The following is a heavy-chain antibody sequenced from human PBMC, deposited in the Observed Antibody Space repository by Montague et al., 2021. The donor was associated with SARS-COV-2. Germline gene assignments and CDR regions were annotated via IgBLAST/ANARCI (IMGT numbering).Heavy chain of an antibody. CDR3: ARARGSHYMSWFAS. Sequence: SETLSLTCAVNSSSFLPSYWSWVRHPPGGGLEWIGVVNPSGTAFYNSSLNSQVTISVPTSSSQSSLRLTSGTAAATAVYYCARARGSHYMSWFASWGQGTLVTVSS. J-gene: IGHJ5*01. CDR2: VNPSGTA. V-gene: IGHV4-34*01. D-gene: IGHD3-10*01. CDR1: SSSFLPSY.